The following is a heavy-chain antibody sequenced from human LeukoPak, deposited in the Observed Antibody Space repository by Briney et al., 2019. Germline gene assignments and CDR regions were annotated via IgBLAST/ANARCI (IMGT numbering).Heavy chain of an antibody. J-gene: IGHJ4*02. CDR3: ARDLLIIAAASPLEY. Sequence: SVKVSCKAFGGTFSSYAISWVRQAPRQGLEWMGRIIPIFGTANYAQKFQGRVTITTDESTSTAYMELSSLRSEDTAVYYCARDLLIIAAASPLEYWGQGTLVTVSS. CDR1: GGTFSSYA. D-gene: IGHD6-13*01. V-gene: IGHV1-69*05. CDR2: IIPIFGTA.